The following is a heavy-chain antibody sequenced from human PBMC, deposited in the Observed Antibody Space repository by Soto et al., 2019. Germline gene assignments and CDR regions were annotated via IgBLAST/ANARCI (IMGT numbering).Heavy chain of an antibody. Sequence: SETLSLTCTFAGFSLSSVFYCWSWIRPHPGKGLEWIGYIYYSGSTYYNPSLKSRVTISVDTSKNQFSLKLSSVTAADTAVYYCARDNDYSNWFDPWGQGTLVTVSS. CDR3: ARDNDYSNWFDP. V-gene: IGHV4-31*03. CDR2: IYYSGST. CDR1: GFSLSSVFYC. J-gene: IGHJ5*02. D-gene: IGHD4-4*01.